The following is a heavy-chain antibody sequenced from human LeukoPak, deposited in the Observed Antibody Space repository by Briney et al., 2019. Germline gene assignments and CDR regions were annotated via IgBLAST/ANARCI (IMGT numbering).Heavy chain of an antibody. CDR2: ISHSGSTI. CDR3: AREPSSGWFRYFDY. V-gene: IGHV3-11*01. CDR1: GFTFSDYY. J-gene: IGHJ4*02. D-gene: IGHD6-19*01. Sequence: GGSLRLSCAASGFTFSDYYMSWIRQAPGKGLEWLSYISHSGSTIYYADSVKGRFTISRDNAKNSLYPQMNSLRADDTAVYYCAREPSSGWFRYFDYWGQGTLVTVSS.